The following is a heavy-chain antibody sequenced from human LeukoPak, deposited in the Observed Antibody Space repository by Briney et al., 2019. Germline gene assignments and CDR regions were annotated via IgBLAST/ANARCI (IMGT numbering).Heavy chain of an antibody. CDR1: GYSFTNYW. J-gene: IGHJ6*02. CDR3: ARLDSSGYYYYGMDV. D-gene: IGHD3-22*01. V-gene: IGHV5-51*01. Sequence: GESLKISCKGSGYSFTNYWIGWVRQMSGKGLEWMGLIYPSDSTTRYNPSLQGQVTISADKSISTAYLQWSSLKASDTAMCYCARLDSSGYYYYGMDVWGQGTTVTVSS. CDR2: IYPSDSTT.